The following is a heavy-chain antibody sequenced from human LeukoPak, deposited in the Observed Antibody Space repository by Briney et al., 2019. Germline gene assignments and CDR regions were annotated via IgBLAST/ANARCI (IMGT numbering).Heavy chain of an antibody. D-gene: IGHD3-10*01. CDR1: GGSFNNYA. Sequence: SVKVSCKASGGSFNNYAINWVRQAPGQGLEYMGGIIPMLGKANHAQKFQGRLTITADESTSAACMELSSLRSEDTAVYYCARALPLPITVVRGEFYYYGMDVWGQGTTVTVSS. CDR3: ARALPLPITVVRGEFYYYGMDV. V-gene: IGHV1-69*10. J-gene: IGHJ6*02. CDR2: IIPMLGKA.